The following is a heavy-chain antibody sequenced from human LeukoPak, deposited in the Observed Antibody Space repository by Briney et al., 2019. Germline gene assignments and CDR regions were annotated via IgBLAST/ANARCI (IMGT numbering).Heavy chain of an antibody. D-gene: IGHD4-17*01. Sequence: GRSLRLSCVASGFTFDDYAMHWVRQAPGKGLELASGISWNSGSIGYADSVKGRFTISRDNAKNSLYLQMNSLRAEDMALYYCAKGWSRGTVTTLFDYWGQGTLVTVSS. CDR3: AKGWSRGTVTTLFDY. J-gene: IGHJ4*02. V-gene: IGHV3-9*03. CDR1: GFTFDDYA. CDR2: ISWNSGSI.